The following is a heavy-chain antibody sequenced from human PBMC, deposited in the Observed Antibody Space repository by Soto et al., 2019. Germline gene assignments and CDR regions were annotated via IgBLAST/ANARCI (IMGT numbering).Heavy chain of an antibody. CDR2: INHSGSS. J-gene: IGHJ4*02. CDR3: ARGRYKYDSSGPYFDY. V-gene: IGHV4-34*01. D-gene: IGHD3-22*01. Sequence: SETLSLTCAVYGGFFSGYYWSWIRQPPGKGLEWIGEINHSGSSNYNPSLKSRVTISVDTPKNQFSLKLSSVTAADTAVYYCARGRYKYDSSGPYFDYWGQGTLVTV. CDR1: GGFFSGYY.